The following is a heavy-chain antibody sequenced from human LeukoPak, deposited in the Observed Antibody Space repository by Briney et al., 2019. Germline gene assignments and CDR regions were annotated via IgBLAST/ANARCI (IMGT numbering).Heavy chain of an antibody. CDR2: IIPIFGTA. V-gene: IGHV1-69*13. CDR3: ARSRTSPGGYFDY. D-gene: IGHD1-14*01. J-gene: IGHJ4*02. CDR1: GGTFGSYA. Sequence: ASVKVSCKASGGTFGSYAISWVRQAPGQGLEWMGGIIPIFGTANYAQKFQGRVTITADESTSTAYMELSSLRSEDTAVYYCARSRTSPGGYFDYWGQGTLVTVSS.